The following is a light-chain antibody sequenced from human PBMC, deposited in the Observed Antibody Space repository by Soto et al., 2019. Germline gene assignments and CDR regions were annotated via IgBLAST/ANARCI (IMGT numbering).Light chain of an antibody. Sequence: QSVLTQPASVSGSPGQSITISCTGTSRKIGTSKLVSWYQQYPGKAPKLMIYEVTKRPSGISYRFSGSKSGNTASLTISGLQPEDEADYYCYSFTGISTSLFVFGTGTKVTVL. J-gene: IGLJ1*01. CDR1: SRKIGTSKL. V-gene: IGLV2-23*02. CDR2: EVT. CDR3: YSFTGISTSLFV.